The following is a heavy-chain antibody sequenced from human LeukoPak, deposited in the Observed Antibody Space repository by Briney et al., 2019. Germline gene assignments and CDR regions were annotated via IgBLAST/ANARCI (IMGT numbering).Heavy chain of an antibody. CDR2: IKSDGST. D-gene: IGHD3-22*01. CDR3: ARAPSEIGGYYPEYFRH. V-gene: IGHV3-74*01. J-gene: IGHJ1*01. CDR1: GFTFSTYW. Sequence: GGSLRLSCAASGFTFSTYWMHWVRQAPGKGLVWVSRIKSDGSTNYADSVKGRFTISRDNANITLSLQMNSLRPEDTGVYYCARAPSEIGGYYPEYFRHWGQGTLVTVSS.